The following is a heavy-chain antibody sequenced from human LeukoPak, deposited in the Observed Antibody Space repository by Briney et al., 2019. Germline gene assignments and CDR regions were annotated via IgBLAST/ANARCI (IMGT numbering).Heavy chain of an antibody. CDR1: GFTFSSYA. Sequence: GRSLRLSCAASGFTFSSYAMHWVRQAPGKGLEWVAVILHDGSNKQYADSVKGRFTISRDNSKNTLYLQTNSLRAEDTAVYYCARDLRRIAAYYFDFWGQGTLVTVSS. D-gene: IGHD6-25*01. CDR2: ILHDGSNK. J-gene: IGHJ4*02. V-gene: IGHV3-30*03. CDR3: ARDLRRIAAYYFDF.